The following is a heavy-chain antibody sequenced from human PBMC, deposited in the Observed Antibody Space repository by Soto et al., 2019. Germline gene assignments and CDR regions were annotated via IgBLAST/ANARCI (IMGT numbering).Heavy chain of an antibody. J-gene: IGHJ6*02. CDR1: GGSISSGDYY. CDR2: IYYSGST. CDR3: AGNSRLRYYYGMDV. V-gene: IGHV4-30-4*01. Sequence: SETLSLTCTVSGGSISSGDYYWSWIRQPPGKGLEWIGYIYYSGSTYYNTSLKSRVTISVDTSKNQFSLKLSSVTAADTAVYYCAGNSRLRYYYGMDVWGQGTTVTAP.